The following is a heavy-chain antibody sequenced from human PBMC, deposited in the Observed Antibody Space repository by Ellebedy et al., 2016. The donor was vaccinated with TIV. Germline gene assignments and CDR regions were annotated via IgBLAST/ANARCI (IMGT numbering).Heavy chain of an antibody. CDR3: SYSSSWYIVSYYYYGMDV. CDR2: IYSGGST. CDR1: GFTFSNYA. D-gene: IGHD6-13*01. J-gene: IGHJ6*02. Sequence: GESLKISCAASGFTFSNYAMSWVRQAPGKGLEWVSVIYSGGSTYYADSVKGRFTISRDNSKNTLYLQMNSLRAEDTAVYYCSYSSSWYIVSYYYYGMDVWGQGTTVTVSS. V-gene: IGHV3-66*01.